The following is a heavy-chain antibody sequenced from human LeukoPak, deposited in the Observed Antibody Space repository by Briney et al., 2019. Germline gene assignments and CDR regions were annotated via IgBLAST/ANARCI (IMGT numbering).Heavy chain of an antibody. CDR3: ARDIGYPVRSYYMDV. V-gene: IGHV1-18*01. J-gene: IGHJ6*03. Sequence: GASVKVSCKTSGYTFTSYGISWVRQAPGQGLEWMGWISGNNGNTNYAQKIQGRVTMTTDTSTSTVYMELRSLRSDDTALYYCARDIGYPVRSYYMDVWGKGTTVTVSS. CDR2: ISGNNGNT. CDR1: GYTFTSYG. D-gene: IGHD5-18*01.